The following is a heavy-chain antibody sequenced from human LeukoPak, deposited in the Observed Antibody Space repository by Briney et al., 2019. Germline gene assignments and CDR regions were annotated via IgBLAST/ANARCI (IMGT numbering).Heavy chain of an antibody. CDR2: SNPNSGGT. Sequence: ASVKVSCKASGYTFTGPYIHWRRQAPGQGLEWMGWSNPNSGGTKYAQKFQGRVTVTRDTSTSTAYMELSGLRADDTAAYYCARVEYCTKGVCINFDLWGQGTLVTVSS. D-gene: IGHD2-8*01. CDR1: GYTFTGPY. CDR3: ARVEYCTKGVCINFDL. J-gene: IGHJ5*01. V-gene: IGHV1-2*02.